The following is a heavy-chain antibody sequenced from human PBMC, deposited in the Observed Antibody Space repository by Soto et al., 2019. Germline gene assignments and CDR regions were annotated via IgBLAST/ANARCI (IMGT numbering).Heavy chain of an antibody. CDR3: ARVFCGGNCYPNY. V-gene: IGHV4-31*03. CDR2: IYYSGST. CDR1: GGSISSGGYY. D-gene: IGHD2-21*02. J-gene: IGHJ4*02. Sequence: QVQLQESGPGLVKPSQTLSLTCTVSGGSISSGGYYWSWIRQHPGKGLEGIGYIYYSGSTYYNPSLKSRVTISLDTSKNQFSLKLSSGTAADTAVYYCARVFCGGNCYPNYWGQGTLVTVSS.